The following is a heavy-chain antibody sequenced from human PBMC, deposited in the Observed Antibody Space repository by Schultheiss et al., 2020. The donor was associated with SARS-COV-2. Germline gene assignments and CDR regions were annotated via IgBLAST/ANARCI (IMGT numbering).Heavy chain of an antibody. D-gene: IGHD6-19*01. CDR1: GGSISSGGYY. CDR3: ARLYTSGPEFFFDF. V-gene: IGHV4-39*07. Sequence: SETLSLTCTVSGGSISSGGYYWSWIRQHPGTGLEWIGEINHSVSTNYNPSLKSRVTISLDTSKNQFSLKLTSVTAADTAVYYCARLYTSGPEFFFDFWGQGTRVTVSS. CDR2: INHSVST. J-gene: IGHJ4*02.